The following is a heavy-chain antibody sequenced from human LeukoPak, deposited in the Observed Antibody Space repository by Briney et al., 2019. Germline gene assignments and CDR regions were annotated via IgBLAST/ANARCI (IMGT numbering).Heavy chain of an antibody. CDR1: GYTFTGYY. CDR2: INPNSGGT. D-gene: IGHD6-13*01. Sequence: ASVTVSCRASGYTFTGYYMHLLRLAPGQGIEWMGWINPNSGGTNYAQKFQGRVTMTRDPHISTAYLELSRLRSDDTAVYYCARQTAAAGTRYYYYYMDVWGKGTTVTVSS. CDR3: ARQTAAAGTRYYYYYMDV. J-gene: IGHJ6*03. V-gene: IGHV1-2*02.